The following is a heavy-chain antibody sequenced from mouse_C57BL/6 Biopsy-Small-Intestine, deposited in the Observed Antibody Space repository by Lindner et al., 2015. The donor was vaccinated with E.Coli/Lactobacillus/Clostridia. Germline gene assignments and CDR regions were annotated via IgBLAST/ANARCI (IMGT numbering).Heavy chain of an antibody. Sequence: VQLQESGPGLVAPSQSLSITCTVSGFSLTSYAISWVRQPPGKGLEWLGVIWTGGGTNYNSTLESRLSISKDNSKSQVFLKMNSLQAADTARYYCARNSGTTLVAHFDYWGQGTTLTVSS. D-gene: IGHD1-1*01. CDR3: ARNSGTTLVAHFDY. CDR2: IWTGGGT. CDR1: GFSLTSYA. J-gene: IGHJ2*01. V-gene: IGHV2-9-1*01.